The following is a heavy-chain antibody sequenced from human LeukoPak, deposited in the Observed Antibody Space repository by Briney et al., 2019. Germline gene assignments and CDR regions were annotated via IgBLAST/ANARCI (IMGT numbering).Heavy chain of an antibody. D-gene: IGHD1-26*01. CDR1: GYTFTGYY. J-gene: IGHJ6*03. Sequence: ASVKVSCKASGYTFTGYYMHWVRQAPGQGLEWMGWINPNSGGTNYAQKFQGRVTMTRDTSISIAYMELSRLRSDDTAVYYCARVDSRVGATTGYYYYYMDVWGKGTTVTVSS. V-gene: IGHV1-2*02. CDR3: ARVDSRVGATTGYYYYYMDV. CDR2: INPNSGGT.